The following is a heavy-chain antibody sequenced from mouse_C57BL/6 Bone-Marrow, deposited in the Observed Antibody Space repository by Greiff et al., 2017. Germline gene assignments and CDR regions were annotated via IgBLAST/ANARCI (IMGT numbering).Heavy chain of an antibody. J-gene: IGHJ2*01. D-gene: IGHD1-1*01. CDR3: AKMPLYYYGSSSLFDY. Sequence: VQLQQSGPVLVKPGASVKMSCKASGYTFTDYYMNWVKQSHGKSLEWIGVINPYNGGTSYNQKFTGKATLTVDKSSSTAYMELNSLTSEDSAVYYCAKMPLYYYGSSSLFDYWGQGTTLTVSS. V-gene: IGHV1-19*01. CDR1: GYTFTDYY. CDR2: INPYNGGT.